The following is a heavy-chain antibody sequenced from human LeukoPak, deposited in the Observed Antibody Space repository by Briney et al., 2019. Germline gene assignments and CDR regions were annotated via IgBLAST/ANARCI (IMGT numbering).Heavy chain of an antibody. Sequence: PGGSLRLSCAASGFTFTTYAMSWVRQAPGKGLEWVSTISGSGGGTYYADSVKGRFTISRDNFKNTLYLQMNSLRGEDTAVYYCVKFRGQLLSSYYFDYWGQGTLVTVSS. D-gene: IGHD2-2*01. CDR3: VKFRGQLLSSYYFDY. CDR2: ISGSGGGT. V-gene: IGHV3-23*01. CDR1: GFTFTTYA. J-gene: IGHJ4*02.